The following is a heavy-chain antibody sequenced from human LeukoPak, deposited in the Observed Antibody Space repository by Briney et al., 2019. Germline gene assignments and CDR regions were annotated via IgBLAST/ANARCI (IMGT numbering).Heavy chain of an antibody. D-gene: IGHD5-18*01. CDR3: ARYSYGRFYFDY. Sequence: PSETLSLTCTVSGGSISTYFWSWIRQPPGKGLEWIGYIYNTGSTNYNPSLKSRVTISVDTSKNQFSLKLSSVTAADTAVYFCARYSYGRFYFDYWGQGTLVTVSS. V-gene: IGHV4-59*01. J-gene: IGHJ4*02. CDR1: GGSISTYF. CDR2: IYNTGST.